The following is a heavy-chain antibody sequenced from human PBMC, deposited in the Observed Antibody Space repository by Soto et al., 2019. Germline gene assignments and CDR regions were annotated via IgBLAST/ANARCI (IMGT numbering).Heavy chain of an antibody. Sequence: QVLLMQSGAEVKKPGSSVKVSCTSSGGPFSSYGISWVRHVPGQGLEWLGGIIPLFGTPTYARKFQDRLTISADESTTTAYMELSSLTSEDTAMYFCARDGTIQMANFDFWGQGTLVTVYS. D-gene: IGHD1-1*01. CDR1: GGPFSSYG. J-gene: IGHJ4*02. CDR3: ARDGTIQMANFDF. V-gene: IGHV1-69*19. CDR2: IIPLFGTP.